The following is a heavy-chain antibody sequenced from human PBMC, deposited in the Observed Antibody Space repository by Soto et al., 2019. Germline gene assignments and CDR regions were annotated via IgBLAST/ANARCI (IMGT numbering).Heavy chain of an antibody. CDR2: IYYSGST. CDR1: GGSISSYY. Sequence: SETLFLTCTVSGGSISSYYWSWIRQPPGKGLEWIGYIYYSGSTNYNPSLKSRVTISVDTSKNQFSLKLSSVTAADTAVYYCARPYDFWSGYPDAFDIWGQGTMVTVSS. D-gene: IGHD3-3*01. CDR3: ARPYDFWSGYPDAFDI. V-gene: IGHV4-59*01. J-gene: IGHJ3*02.